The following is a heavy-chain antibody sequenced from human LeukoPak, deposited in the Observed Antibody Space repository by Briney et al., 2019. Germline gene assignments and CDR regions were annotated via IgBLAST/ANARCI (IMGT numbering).Heavy chain of an antibody. Sequence: ASVKVSCKASGYTFTSYGISWVRQAPGQGLEWMGWISAYNGNTNYAQKLQGRVTMTTDTSTSTAYMELRSLRSDDTAVYYRARRYCSSTSCYKDYWGQGTLVTVSS. J-gene: IGHJ4*02. D-gene: IGHD2-2*02. V-gene: IGHV1-18*01. CDR1: GYTFTSYG. CDR2: ISAYNGNT. CDR3: ARRYCSSTSCYKDY.